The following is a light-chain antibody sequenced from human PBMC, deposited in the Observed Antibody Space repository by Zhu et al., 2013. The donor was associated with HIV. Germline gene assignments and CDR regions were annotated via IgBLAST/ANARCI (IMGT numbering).Light chain of an antibody. Sequence: DIQMTQSPSSLSASVGDRVTITCRASQSISSYLNWYQQKPGKAPKLLIYAASSLQSGVPSRFSGSGSGTDFILIISSLQPEDSATYYCQQSYSTPAFGQGTKVEIK. J-gene: IGKJ1*01. CDR3: QQSYSTPA. CDR2: AAS. CDR1: QSISSY. V-gene: IGKV1-39*01.